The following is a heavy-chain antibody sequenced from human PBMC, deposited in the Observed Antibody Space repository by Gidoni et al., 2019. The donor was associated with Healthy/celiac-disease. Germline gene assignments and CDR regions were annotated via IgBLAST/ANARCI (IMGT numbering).Heavy chain of an antibody. D-gene: IGHD3-10*01. CDR3: AKDSPYGSGSYHLLLEAEYYFDY. J-gene: IGHJ4*02. V-gene: IGHV3-23*01. Sequence: EVQLLESGGGLVQPGGSLRLSCAASGFTFSSYAMSWVRQAPGKGLEWVSAISGSGGSTYYADSVKGRFSISRDNSKNTLYLQMNSLRAEDTAVYYCAKDSPYGSGSYHLLLEAEYYFDYWGQGTLVTVSS. CDR2: ISGSGGST. CDR1: GFTFSSYA.